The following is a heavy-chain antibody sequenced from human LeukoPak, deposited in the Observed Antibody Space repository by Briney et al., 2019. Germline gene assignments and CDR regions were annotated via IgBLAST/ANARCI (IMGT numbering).Heavy chain of an antibody. V-gene: IGHV3-15*01. Sequence: PGGSLRLSCAASGFTFSNAWMSWVRQAPGEGLEWVGRIKTKVDGGTADYGTVVKGRFNISRDDSQNTLFLQVDSLKTEDTAVYYCATGNMYFWGQGILVIVSS. D-gene: IGHD2/OR15-2a*01. J-gene: IGHJ4*02. CDR1: GFTFSNAW. CDR3: ATGNMYF. CDR2: IKTKVDGGTA.